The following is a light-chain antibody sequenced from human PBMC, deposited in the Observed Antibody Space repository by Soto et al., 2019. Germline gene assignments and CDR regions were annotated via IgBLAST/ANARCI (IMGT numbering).Light chain of an antibody. CDR1: SSDVGGYSY. Sequence: QSVLTQPRSVSGSPGQSVTISCTGTSSDVGGYSYVSWYQQHPGKAPKLMIYDVTTRPSGIPDRFSGSKSANTASLTISGLQAEDEADYYCFSSAGSYTFVFGTGTKLTVL. J-gene: IGLJ1*01. CDR3: FSSAGSYTFV. CDR2: DVT. V-gene: IGLV2-11*01.